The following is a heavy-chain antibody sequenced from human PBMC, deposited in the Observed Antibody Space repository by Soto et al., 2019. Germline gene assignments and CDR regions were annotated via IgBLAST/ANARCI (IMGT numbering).Heavy chain of an antibody. J-gene: IGHJ6*02. Sequence: SETLSLTCAVYGGSFSGYYWSWIRQPPGRGLEWIGEINHSGSTNYNPSLKSRVTISVDTSKNQFSLKLSSVTAADTAVYYCARGGSYDFWSGYYGSYYYYGMDVWGQGTTVTVSS. CDR3: ARGGSYDFWSGYYGSYYYYGMDV. CDR1: GGSFSGYY. V-gene: IGHV4-34*01. D-gene: IGHD3-3*01. CDR2: INHSGST.